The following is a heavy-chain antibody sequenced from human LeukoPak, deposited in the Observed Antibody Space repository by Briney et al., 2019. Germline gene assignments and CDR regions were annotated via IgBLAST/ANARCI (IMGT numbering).Heavy chain of an antibody. Sequence: PSQTLSLTCTVSGGSISSGDYYWSWIRQPPGKGLEWIGRIYHSGSTYYNPSLKSRVTISVDTSKNQFSLKLSSVTAADTAVYYCARRAALSSTSFGDAFDIWGQGTMVTVSS. CDR2: IYHSGST. CDR1: GGSISSGDYY. J-gene: IGHJ3*02. D-gene: IGHD2-2*01. CDR3: ARRAALSSTSFGDAFDI. V-gene: IGHV4-30-4*08.